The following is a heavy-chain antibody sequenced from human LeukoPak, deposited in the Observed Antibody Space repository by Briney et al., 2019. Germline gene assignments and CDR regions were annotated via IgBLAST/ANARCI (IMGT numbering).Heavy chain of an antibody. CDR3: ARDRPLDADDYYGFYYFDY. CDR1: GYTFTGYY. V-gene: IGHV1-2*02. CDR2: INPNSGGT. Sequence: ASVKVSCKASGYTFTGYYMHWVRQAPGQGLEWMGWINPNSGGTNHAQKFQGRVTMTRDSSISTAYMELSRLRSDDTAVYYCARDRPLDADDYYGFYYFDYWGQGTLVTVSS. D-gene: IGHD3-10*01. J-gene: IGHJ4*02.